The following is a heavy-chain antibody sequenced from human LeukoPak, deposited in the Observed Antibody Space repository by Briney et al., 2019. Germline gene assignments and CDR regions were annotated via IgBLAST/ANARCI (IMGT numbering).Heavy chain of an antibody. J-gene: IGHJ4*02. V-gene: IGHV3-48*01. CDR2: ISSGSSTI. D-gene: IGHD3-22*01. CDR3: ARYYDGSGYFAN. Sequence: GGSLRLSCAASGFIFSSYTMNWVRQAPGKGLEWVSYISSGSSTIYYADSVKGRFTISRDNAKNSLYLQMNSLRGEDTAVYYCARYYDGSGYFANWGQGTRVTVSS. CDR1: GFIFSSYT.